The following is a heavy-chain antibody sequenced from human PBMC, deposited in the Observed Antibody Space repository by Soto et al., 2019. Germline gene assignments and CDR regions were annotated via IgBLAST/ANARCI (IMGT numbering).Heavy chain of an antibody. Sequence: QVQLVQSGAEVKKPGASVKVSCKASGYTFTDYRMIWVRQAPGQGLEWMGIINPSGASTNYAQKFQGRVTLPRDSFTSTVYMELSSLRSEDTAVYYCARPAGRLANWFDPWGQGTLVTVAS. CDR2: INPSGAST. V-gene: IGHV1-46*01. D-gene: IGHD6-6*01. CDR3: ARPAGRLANWFDP. CDR1: GYTFTDYR. J-gene: IGHJ5*02.